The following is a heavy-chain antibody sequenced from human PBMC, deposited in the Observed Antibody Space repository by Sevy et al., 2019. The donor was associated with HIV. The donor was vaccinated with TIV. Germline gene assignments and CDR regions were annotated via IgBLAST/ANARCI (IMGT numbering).Heavy chain of an antibody. J-gene: IGHJ4*02. CDR3: VRHRLQLIPEAADFAY. D-gene: IGHD6-19*01. CDR2: IYYSGNT. Sequence: SETLSLTCTVSDASINTINYYWGWIRQPPGKGLEWIASIYYSGNTYHNPSLESRVTISVDTSKNQFSLKLNSVTAADTAVYYCVRHRLQLIPEAADFAYWGQGTLVTDSS. V-gene: IGHV4-39*01. CDR1: DASINTINYY.